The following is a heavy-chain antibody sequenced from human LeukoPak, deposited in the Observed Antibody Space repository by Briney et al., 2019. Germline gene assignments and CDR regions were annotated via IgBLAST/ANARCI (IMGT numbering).Heavy chain of an antibody. D-gene: IGHD6-19*01. V-gene: IGHV4-61*02. CDR3: ARVRGAGTPDY. CDR1: GGSISSGSYY. CDR2: IYTSGST. Sequence: SETLSLTCTVSGGSISSGSYYWSWIRQPAGKGLEWIGRIYTSGSTKYNPSLKSRVTISVDTSKNQFSLKLSSVTAADTAVYYCARVRGAGTPDYWGQGTLVTVSS. J-gene: IGHJ4*02.